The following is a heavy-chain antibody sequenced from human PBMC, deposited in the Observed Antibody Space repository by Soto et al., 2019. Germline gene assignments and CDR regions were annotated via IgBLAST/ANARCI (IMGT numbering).Heavy chain of an antibody. D-gene: IGHD2-8*01. J-gene: IGHJ6*02. CDR1: RHLNRSGDN. V-gene: IGHV4-38-2*01. CDR2: IHHSGTT. Sequence: ENLSVSSPVCRHLNRSGDNFGWIRQPPGKALGWIGSIHHSGTTYYNPSLKSPATISVDTSKKQFSLKLSSVTAADTAVYYSARTIIWLDGVINPLYRNDVWGQGTTVT. CDR3: ARTIIWLDGVINPLYRNDV.